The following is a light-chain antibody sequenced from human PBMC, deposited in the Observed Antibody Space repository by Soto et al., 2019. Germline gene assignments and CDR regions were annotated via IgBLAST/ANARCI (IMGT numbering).Light chain of an antibody. CDR2: WAS. V-gene: IGKV4-1*01. Sequence: DIVLTQSPDSLALSLGERATINCKSSQSVLYSSNNKNYLAWYQLKSGQPPKLLFYWASTRESGVPDRFSASGSGTDFTLTINSLQAEDFAVYYCQEYGSLHGSFGPGTKVEIK. CDR1: QSVLYSSNNKNY. J-gene: IGKJ3*01. CDR3: QEYGSLHGS.